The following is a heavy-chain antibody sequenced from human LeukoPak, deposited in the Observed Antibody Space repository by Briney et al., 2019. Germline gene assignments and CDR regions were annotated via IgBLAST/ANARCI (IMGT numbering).Heavy chain of an antibody. D-gene: IGHD3-16*01. CDR1: GFTFSSYW. CDR2: IKQDGSEI. J-gene: IGHJ4*02. CDR3: VQGGYFFNY. Sequence: GGSLRLSCAASGFTFSSYWMSWVRQAAGKGLEWVANIKQDGSEIYYVDSVRGRFTISRDNAKNSLFLQMNSLRAEDTVVYYCVQGGYFFNYWGQGALVTVSS. V-gene: IGHV3-7*05.